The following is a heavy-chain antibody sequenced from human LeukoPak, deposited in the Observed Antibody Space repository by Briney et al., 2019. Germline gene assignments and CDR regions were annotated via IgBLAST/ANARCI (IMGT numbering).Heavy chain of an antibody. CDR2: IYYTGIT. J-gene: IGHJ4*02. D-gene: IGHD1-26*01. Sequence: SETLSLTCNVSSYSIRNGYYWGWVWQSPGKGLEWIGSIYYTGITYYNPSLKSRVTISIDTSKNQFSLKLTSVTATDTAVYYCARESALGVERVGGYFDYWGQGALVTVFS. V-gene: IGHV4-38-2*02. CDR1: SYSIRNGYY. CDR3: ARESALGVERVGGYFDY.